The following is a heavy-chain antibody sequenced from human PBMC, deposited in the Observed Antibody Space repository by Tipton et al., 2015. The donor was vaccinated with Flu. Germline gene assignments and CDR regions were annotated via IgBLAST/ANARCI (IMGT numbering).Heavy chain of an antibody. V-gene: IGHV3-21*01. CDR2: ISSSSSYI. CDR1: GFTFSSYS. CDR3: ARDRREGSGSYYYYYGMDV. D-gene: IGHD3-10*01. J-gene: IGHJ6*02. Sequence: CAASGFTFSSYSMNWVRQAPGKGLEWVSSISSSSSYIYYADSVKGRFTISRDNAKNSLYLQMNSLRAEDTAVYYCARDRREGSGSYYYYYGMDVWGQGTTVTVSS.